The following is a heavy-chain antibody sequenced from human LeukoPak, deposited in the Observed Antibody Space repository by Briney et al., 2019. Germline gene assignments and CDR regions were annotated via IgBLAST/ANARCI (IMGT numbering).Heavy chain of an antibody. J-gene: IGHJ4*02. CDR1: EYSFTSYW. CDR3: ARHIGLTTRYLDY. V-gene: IGHV5-51*01. D-gene: IGHD4/OR15-4a*01. Sequence: GESLKISCKRSEYSFTSYWIAWLRQLPGKGVEWMGMIYPGDSDTRYSPSFQGHVTISADRSINTAYLQWSSLKASDTAIYYCARHIGLTTRYLDYWGQGTLVAVSS. CDR2: IYPGDSDT.